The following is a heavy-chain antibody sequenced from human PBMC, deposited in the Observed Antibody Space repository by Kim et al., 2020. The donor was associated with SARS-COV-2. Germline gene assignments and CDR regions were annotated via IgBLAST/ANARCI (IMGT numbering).Heavy chain of an antibody. CDR1: GFTFSSYW. Sequence: GGSLRLSCAASGFTFSSYWMSWVRQAPGKGLEWVANIKQDGSEKYYVDSVKGRFTISRDNAKNSLYLQMNSLRAEDTAVYYCARDRPGDYYYGMDVWGQGTTVTVS. V-gene: IGHV3-7*03. CDR2: IKQDGSEK. J-gene: IGHJ6*02. D-gene: IGHD7-27*01. CDR3: ARDRPGDYYYGMDV.